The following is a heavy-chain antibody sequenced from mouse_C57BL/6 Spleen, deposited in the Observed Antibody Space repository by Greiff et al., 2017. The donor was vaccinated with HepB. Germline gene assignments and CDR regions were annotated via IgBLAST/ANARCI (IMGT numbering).Heavy chain of an antibody. V-gene: IGHV1-50*01. CDR3: ARRWDEGYAMDY. CDR2: IDPFDSYT. CDR1: GYTFTSYW. J-gene: IGHJ4*01. D-gene: IGHD4-1*01. Sequence: QVQLQQPGAELVKPGASVKLSCKASGYTFTSYWMQWVKQRPGQGLEWIGEIDPFDSYTNYNQKFKGKATLTVDTSSSTAYMQLSSLTSEDSAVYYCARRWDEGYAMDYWGQGTSVTVSS.